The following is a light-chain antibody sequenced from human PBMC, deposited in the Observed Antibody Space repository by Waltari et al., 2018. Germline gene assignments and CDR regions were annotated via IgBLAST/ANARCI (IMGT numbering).Light chain of an antibody. J-gene: IGLJ1*01. Sequence: QSALTQPASVSGSPGQSITISCTGTNSDVGGSNFVSWYQQHPGKAPKLMIYDVTNRPSGVSSRFSGSKAGNTASLTISGLQAEDEADYFCSSFANSDPRHVFGTGTKVTVL. CDR3: SSFANSDPRHV. CDR2: DVT. V-gene: IGLV2-14*03. CDR1: NSDVGGSNF.